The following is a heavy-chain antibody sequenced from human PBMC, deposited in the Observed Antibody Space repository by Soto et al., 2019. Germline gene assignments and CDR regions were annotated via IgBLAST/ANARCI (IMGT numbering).Heavy chain of an antibody. CDR1: GFTVSSNY. V-gene: IGHV3-66*02. CDR3: AREIVVNQAINAYYYYGMDV. Sequence: PGGSLRLSCAASGFTVSSNYMSWVRQAPGKGLEWVSVIYSGGSTYYADSVKGRFTISRDNSKNTLYLQMNSLRAEDTAVYYCAREIVVNQAINAYYYYGMDVWGQGTTGTVA. D-gene: IGHD3-22*01. J-gene: IGHJ6*02. CDR2: IYSGGST.